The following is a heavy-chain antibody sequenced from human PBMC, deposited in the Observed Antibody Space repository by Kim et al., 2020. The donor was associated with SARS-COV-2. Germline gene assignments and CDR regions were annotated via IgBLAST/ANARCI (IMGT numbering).Heavy chain of an antibody. Sequence: GGSLRLSCAASGFTFSSYGMHWVRQAPGKGLEWVAVISYDGSNKYYADSVKGRFTISRDNSKNTLYLQMNSLRAEDTAVYYCASRLWFGELFPHWDFDY. D-gene: IGHD3-10*01. V-gene: IGHV3-33*05. CDR1: GFTFSSYG. CDR2: ISYDGSNK. J-gene: IGHJ4*01. CDR3: ASRLWFGELFPHWDFDY.